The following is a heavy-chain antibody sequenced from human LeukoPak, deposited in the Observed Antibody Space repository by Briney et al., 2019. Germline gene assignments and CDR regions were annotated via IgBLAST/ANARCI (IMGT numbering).Heavy chain of an antibody. CDR2: ITGGGSTI. J-gene: IGHJ4*02. D-gene: IGHD1-26*01. Sequence: GGSLRLSCAASGFTFSSFEMTWVRQAPGKGLEWVAYITGGGSTIYYADSVQGRLTISRDNAKNSLFLQMNSLRAEDTAVYYCAKSIPIVGEIFDYWGQGTLVTVSS. V-gene: IGHV3-48*03. CDR3: AKSIPIVGEIFDY. CDR1: GFTFSSFE.